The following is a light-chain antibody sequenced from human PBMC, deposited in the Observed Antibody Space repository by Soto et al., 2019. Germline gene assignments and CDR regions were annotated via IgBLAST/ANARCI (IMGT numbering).Light chain of an antibody. Sequence: EIVLTQSPGTLSLSPGERATLSCRAGQSVSSSYLAWYQQKRGQAPRLLIYAASTRATGVPARFSGSGSGTEFTLTISSLQSEDFAVYYCQQYNNWPPITFGQGTRLEIK. CDR2: AAS. J-gene: IGKJ5*01. CDR1: QSVSSSY. V-gene: IGKV3D-15*01. CDR3: QQYNNWPPIT.